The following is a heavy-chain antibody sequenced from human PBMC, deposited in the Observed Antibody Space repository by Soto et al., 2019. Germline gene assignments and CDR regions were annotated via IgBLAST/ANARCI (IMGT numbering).Heavy chain of an antibody. CDR3: AREARYCSGGSCYSRLFDY. J-gene: IGHJ4*02. Sequence: ASVKVSCKASGYTFTCYYMHWVRQAPGQGLEWMGWINPNSGGTNYAQKFQGRVTITRDTSASTAYMELSSLRSEDTAVYYCAREARYCSGGSCYSRLFDYWGQGTLVTVSS. CDR1: GYTFTCYY. V-gene: IGHV1-2*02. D-gene: IGHD2-15*01. CDR2: INPNSGGT.